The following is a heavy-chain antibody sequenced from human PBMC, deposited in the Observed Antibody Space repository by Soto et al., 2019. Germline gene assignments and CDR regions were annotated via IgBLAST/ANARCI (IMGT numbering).Heavy chain of an antibody. CDR2: IYYSGST. D-gene: IGHD2-8*01. J-gene: IGHJ3*02. CDR3: ARYGARESNCTNGVCYHSGDDAFDI. V-gene: IGHV4-59*01. CDR1: GGSISSYY. Sequence: SETLSLTCTVSGGSISSYYWSWIRHPPGQGLAWIGYIYYSGSTNYNPSLKRRITISVDTSKNQCCLTLSSVTAADTAVYYCARYGARESNCTNGVCYHSGDDAFDIWGQGTMVTVSS.